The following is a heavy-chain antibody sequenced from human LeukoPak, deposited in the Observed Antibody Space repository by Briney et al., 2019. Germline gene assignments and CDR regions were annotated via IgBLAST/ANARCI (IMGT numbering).Heavy chain of an antibody. CDR3: ARAGLWDHSDSTGYHNGAFDI. J-gene: IGHJ3*02. CDR1: GYSFTDYY. CDR2: INPNNGCT. Sequence: GASVKVSCKASGYSFTDYYLHWVRQAPGQGLDWMGLINPNNGCTNYAQKFEGGVTMTRDTSISTAYMELSRLTSDDTAVFYCARAGLWDHSDSTGYHNGAFDIWGQGTMVTVSS. D-gene: IGHD3-22*01. V-gene: IGHV1-2*02.